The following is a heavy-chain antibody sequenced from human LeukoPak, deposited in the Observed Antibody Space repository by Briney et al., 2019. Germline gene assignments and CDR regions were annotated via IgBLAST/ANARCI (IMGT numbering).Heavy chain of an antibody. CDR3: ARDRETHVLLWFGELDDPPSFDP. CDR1: GFTFSSYA. CDR2: ISYDGSNK. V-gene: IGHV3-30-3*01. Sequence: GGSLRLSCAASGFTFSSYAMHWVRQAPGKGLEWVAVISYDGSNKYYADSVKGRFTISRDNSKNTLYLQMNSLRAEDTAVYYCARDRETHVLLWFGELDDPPSFDPWGQGTLVTVSS. D-gene: IGHD3-10*01. J-gene: IGHJ5*02.